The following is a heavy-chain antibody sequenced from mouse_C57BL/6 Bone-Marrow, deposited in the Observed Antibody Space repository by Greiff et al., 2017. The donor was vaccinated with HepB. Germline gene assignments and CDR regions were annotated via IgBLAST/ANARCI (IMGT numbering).Heavy chain of an antibody. D-gene: IGHD2-3*01. Sequence: DVKLVESGGGLVKPGGSLKLSCAASGFTFSDYGMHWVRQAPEKGLEWVAYISSGSSTIYYADTVKGRFTISRDNAKNTLFLQMTSLRSEDTAMYYCARDGYLYAMDYWGQGTSVTVSS. J-gene: IGHJ4*01. CDR2: ISSGSSTI. CDR3: ARDGYLYAMDY. V-gene: IGHV5-17*01. CDR1: GFTFSDYG.